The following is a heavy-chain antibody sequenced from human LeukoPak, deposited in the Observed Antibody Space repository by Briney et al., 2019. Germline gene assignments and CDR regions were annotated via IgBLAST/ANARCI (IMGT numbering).Heavy chain of an antibody. CDR3: ARAIFSSGWYLTDY. J-gene: IGHJ4*02. V-gene: IGHV3-21*01. CDR2: ITSSSSYI. D-gene: IGHD6-19*01. Sequence: GGSLRLSCAASGFPFSSHNMNWVRQAPGKGLEWVSYITSSSSYIYYADSVKGRFTISRDNAKNSLYLQMDSLRAEDTAVYYCARAIFSSGWYLTDYWGQGTLVTISS. CDR1: GFPFSSHN.